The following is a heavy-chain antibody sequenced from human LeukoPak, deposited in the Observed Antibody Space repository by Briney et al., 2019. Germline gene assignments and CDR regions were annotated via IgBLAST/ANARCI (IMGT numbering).Heavy chain of an antibody. CDR2: INHSGST. CDR1: GGSFSGYY. Sequence: SETLSLTCAVYGGSFSGYYWSWIRQPPGKGLEWIGEINHSGSTNYNPSLKSRVTISVDTSKNQFSLKLSSVTAADTAVYCCARGRGKQARSWYGDYWGQGTLVTVSS. V-gene: IGHV4-34*01. CDR3: ARGRGKQARSWYGDY. J-gene: IGHJ4*02. D-gene: IGHD6-13*01.